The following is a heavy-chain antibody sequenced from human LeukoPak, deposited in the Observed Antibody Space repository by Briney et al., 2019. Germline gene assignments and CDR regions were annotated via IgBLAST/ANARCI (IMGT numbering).Heavy chain of an antibody. CDR3: ARDREVGADMDY. D-gene: IGHD1-26*01. CDR2: ISAYNGNT. J-gene: IGHJ4*02. CDR1: GYTFTSYG. Sequence: GASVTVSCKASGYTFTSYGISWVRQAPGQGLGWMGWISAYNGNTNYAQELQGRVTMTTDTSTSTAYMEPRSLRSDDTAVYYCARDREVGADMDYWGQGTLVTVSS. V-gene: IGHV1-18*01.